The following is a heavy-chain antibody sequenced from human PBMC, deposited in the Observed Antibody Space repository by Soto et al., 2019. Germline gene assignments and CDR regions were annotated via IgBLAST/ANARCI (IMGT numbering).Heavy chain of an antibody. J-gene: IGHJ6*02. CDR1: GFTFSSYD. Sequence: GGSLRLSCAASGFTFSSYDMHWVRQATGKGLEWVSAIGTAGDTYYPGSVKGRFTISRENAKNSLYLQMNSLRAEDTAVYYCARDRGPSGYAGSYGMDVWDQGTTVTVSS. D-gene: IGHD5-12*01. CDR2: IGTAGDT. CDR3: ARDRGPSGYAGSYGMDV. V-gene: IGHV3-13*01.